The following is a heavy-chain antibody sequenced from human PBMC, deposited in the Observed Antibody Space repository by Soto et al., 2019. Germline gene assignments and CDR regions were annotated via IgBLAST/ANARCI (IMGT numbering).Heavy chain of an antibody. Sequence: PGGSLRLSCAASGFTFSNAWMNWVRQAPGKGLEWVGRIKSKTDGGTTDYAAPVKGRFTISRDDSKNTLYLQMNSLKTEDTAVYYCTTNLPPPNVLLWFGELLEDYYYYGMDVWGQGTTVTVSS. CDR2: IKSKTDGGTT. CDR3: TTNLPPPNVLLWFGELLEDYYYYGMDV. V-gene: IGHV3-15*07. D-gene: IGHD3-10*01. J-gene: IGHJ6*02. CDR1: GFTFSNAW.